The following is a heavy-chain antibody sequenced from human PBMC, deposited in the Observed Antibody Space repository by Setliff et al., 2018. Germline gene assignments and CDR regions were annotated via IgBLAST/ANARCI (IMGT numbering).Heavy chain of an antibody. D-gene: IGHD3-10*01. CDR3: ARHLLVQGTYHFDY. CDR2: IYNSGST. J-gene: IGHJ4*02. Sequence: PSETLSLTCTVSGGSISSYYWSWIRQPPGKGLEWIGYIYNSGSTNYNPSLKSRVTISVDTSKNQFSLKLTSMTAADTAVYFCARHLLVQGTYHFDYWGQGSPVTVS. CDR1: GGSISSYY. V-gene: IGHV4-59*08.